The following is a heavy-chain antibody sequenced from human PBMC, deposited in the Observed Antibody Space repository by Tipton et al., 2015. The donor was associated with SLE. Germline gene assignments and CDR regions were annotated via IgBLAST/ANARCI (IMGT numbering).Heavy chain of an antibody. D-gene: IGHD5-24*01. CDR3: ARVFRHAHNYRATRFDL. Sequence: TLSLTCIVSGGSISPYYWGWIRQAPGKGLEWLGFIYYNGNTAYNPSLASRATISVDMSKNQSSLKLRSVTAADTAVYFCARVFRHAHNYRATRFDLWGQGTLVTVSS. CDR2: IYYNGNT. CDR1: GGSISPYY. V-gene: IGHV4-59*01. J-gene: IGHJ5*02.